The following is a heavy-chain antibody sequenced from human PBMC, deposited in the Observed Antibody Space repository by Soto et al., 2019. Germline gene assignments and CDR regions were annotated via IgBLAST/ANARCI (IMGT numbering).Heavy chain of an antibody. CDR1: GGSISSSSYY. D-gene: IGHD3-22*01. CDR3: ARSGYDSSGYYSFDY. Sequence: SETLSLTCTVSGGSISSSSYYWGWIRQPPGKGLEWIGNINYSGSTYYNPSLKSRVTISVDTSKNRFSLELSSVTAADTAVYYCARSGYDSSGYYSFDYWGQGTLVTVSS. CDR2: INYSGST. V-gene: IGHV4-39*01. J-gene: IGHJ4*02.